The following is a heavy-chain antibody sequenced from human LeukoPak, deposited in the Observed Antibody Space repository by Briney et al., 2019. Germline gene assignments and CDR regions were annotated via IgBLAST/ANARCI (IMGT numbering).Heavy chain of an antibody. CDR1: GFTFSSYA. V-gene: IGHV3-23*01. CDR3: ARPPRVSGWFDY. J-gene: IGHJ5*01. Sequence: GGSLRLSCAASGFTFSSYAMSWVRQAPGKGLEWVSAISGSGRSTYYADSVKGRFTISRDNSKNTLYLQMNSLRAEDTAVYYCARPPRVSGWFDYWGQGTLVTVSS. D-gene: IGHD6-19*01. CDR2: ISGSGRST.